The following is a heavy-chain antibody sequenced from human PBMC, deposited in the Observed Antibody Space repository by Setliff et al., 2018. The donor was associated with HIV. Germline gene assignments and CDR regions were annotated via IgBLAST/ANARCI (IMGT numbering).Heavy chain of an antibody. Sequence: GASVKVSCKASGYTFSSYSLHWVRQAPGQGLEWMGWVNPNSGNTDFAQKFQGRVTLTTDTSISTAYMELNSLRSDDTAVYFCAREKNDRGLDVWGQGTTVTVSS. V-gene: IGHV1-8*02. CDR1: GYTFSSYS. CDR3: AREKNDRGLDV. CDR2: VNPNSGNT. J-gene: IGHJ6*02.